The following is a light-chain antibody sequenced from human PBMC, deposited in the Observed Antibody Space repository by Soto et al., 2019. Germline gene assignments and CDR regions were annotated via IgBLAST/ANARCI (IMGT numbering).Light chain of an antibody. CDR3: CSYAGSSTLGV. CDR1: SSDVGSYNL. CDR2: ESS. J-gene: IGLJ1*01. Sequence: QSALTQPASVSGSPGQSITISCTGTSSDVGSYNLVSWYQQHPGKAPKLIICESSKRPSGVSHRFSGSKSGNTASLTISGLQAEDEADYYCCSYAGSSTLGVLGTGTKLTVL. V-gene: IGLV2-23*01.